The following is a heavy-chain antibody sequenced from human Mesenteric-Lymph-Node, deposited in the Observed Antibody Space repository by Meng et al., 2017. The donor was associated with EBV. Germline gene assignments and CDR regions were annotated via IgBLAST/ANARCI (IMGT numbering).Heavy chain of an antibody. V-gene: IGHV3-21*01. CDR1: GLPFSTYT. Sequence: VHLVGSGGALVKPGGSLSISCAVSGLPFSTYTMIWVRQSPGKGLEWVSSISTSSTYIYYGDSVKGRFTISRDNAKNSLYLQMNSLRVEDTAVYYCVRNDYNDSNYFDYWGQGTLVTVSS. J-gene: IGHJ4*02. D-gene: IGHD4-17*01. CDR2: ISTSSTYI. CDR3: VRNDYNDSNYFDY.